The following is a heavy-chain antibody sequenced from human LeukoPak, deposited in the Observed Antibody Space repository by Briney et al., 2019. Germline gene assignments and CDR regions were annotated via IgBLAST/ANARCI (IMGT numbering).Heavy chain of an antibody. J-gene: IGHJ4*02. CDR1: GFIFSNNW. CDR3: ARSGSSWKFDY. V-gene: IGHV3-74*01. D-gene: IGHD6-13*01. Sequence: GGSLRLSCAASGFIFSNNWMHWVRQVSGKGLVWVSRINGDGSETTYADFVKGRFTISRDNAKNSLYLQMNSLRAEDTAVYYCARSGSSWKFDYWGQGTLVTVSS. CDR2: INGDGSET.